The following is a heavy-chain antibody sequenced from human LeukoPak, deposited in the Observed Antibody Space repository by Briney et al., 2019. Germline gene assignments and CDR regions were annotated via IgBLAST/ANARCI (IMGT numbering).Heavy chain of an antibody. CDR3: AREGSSSSWYSIYYYYYGMDV. CDR2: ISSSSSTI. J-gene: IGHJ6*02. D-gene: IGHD6-13*01. CDR1: GFTFSSYS. V-gene: IGHV3-48*02. Sequence: GGSLRLSCAASGFTFSSYSMNWVRQAPGKGLEWVSYISSSSSTIYYADSVKGRFTISRDNAKNSLYLQMNSLRDEDTAVYYCAREGSSSSWYSIYYYYYGMDVWGQGTTVTVSS.